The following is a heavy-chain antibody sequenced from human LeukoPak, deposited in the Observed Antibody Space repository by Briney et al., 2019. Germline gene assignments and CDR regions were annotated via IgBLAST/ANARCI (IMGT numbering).Heavy chain of an antibody. D-gene: IGHD6-13*01. J-gene: IGHJ5*02. CDR3: ARIIAAAGYSWFDP. V-gene: IGHV1-2*02. CDR1: GYTFTGYY. Sequence: ASVKVSCKASGYTFTGYYMHWVRQAPGQGLEWMGWINPNSGGTNYAQKFQGRVTMTRDTSISTAYMELGRLRSDDTAVYYCARIIAAAGYSWFDPWGQGTLVTVSS. CDR2: INPNSGGT.